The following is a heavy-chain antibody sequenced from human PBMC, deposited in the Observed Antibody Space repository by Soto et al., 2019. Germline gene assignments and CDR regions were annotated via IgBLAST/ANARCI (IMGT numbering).Heavy chain of an antibody. CDR1: GGTFSSYA. V-gene: IGHV1-69*01. CDR3: ANTVGYYDSSGYPR. CDR2: IIPIFGTA. D-gene: IGHD3-22*01. Sequence: QVQLVQSGAEVKKPGSSVKVSCKASGGTFSSYAISWVRQAPGQGLEWMGGIIPIFGTANYAQQFQGRVTITADESTSTAYMERSSLRSEDTAVYYWANTVGYYDSSGYPRWGQGTLFTVSS. J-gene: IGHJ4*02.